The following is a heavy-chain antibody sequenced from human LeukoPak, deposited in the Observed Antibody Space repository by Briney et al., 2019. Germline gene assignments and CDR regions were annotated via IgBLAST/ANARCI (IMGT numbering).Heavy chain of an antibody. CDR3: ARRPGHTSPQFDI. CDR1: GGSFSGYY. J-gene: IGHJ3*02. V-gene: IGHV4-34*01. Sequence: SETLSLTCAVYGGSFSGYYWSWIRQPPGKGLEWIGEINHSGSTNYNPSLKSRVTISVDTSKNQFSLKLSSVTAADTAVYYCARRPGHTSPQFDILGQGTMVTVSS. CDR2: INHSGST.